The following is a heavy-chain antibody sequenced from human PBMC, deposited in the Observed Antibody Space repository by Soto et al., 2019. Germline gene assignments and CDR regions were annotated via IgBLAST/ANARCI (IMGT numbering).Heavy chain of an antibody. CDR2: ISYGGSNK. D-gene: IGHD2-2*01. CDR3: AKDNCISTSCYRLYNWFDP. CDR1: GFTFSSYG. V-gene: IGHV3-30*18. Sequence: QVQLVESGGGVVQPGRSLRLSCAASGFTFSSYGMHWVRQAPGKGLEWVAVISYGGSNKYYADSVKGRFTISRDNSTTTLYLQMNNLRAEDTAVYYCAKDNCISTSCYRLYNWFDPWGQGTLVTVSS. J-gene: IGHJ5*02.